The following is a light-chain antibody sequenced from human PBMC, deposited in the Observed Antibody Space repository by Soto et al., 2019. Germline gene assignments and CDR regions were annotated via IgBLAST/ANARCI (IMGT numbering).Light chain of an antibody. Sequence: QLTQSPSSLSASVGDRVTITCRASQCIGSDLAWYQQKPGRAPKLLIFGASTLQSGVPSRFSGSGSGTDFTLTVSSLQPEDFATYFCQKLNAYPPWTFGQGTKVDIK. CDR2: GAS. CDR1: QCIGSD. CDR3: QKLNAYPPWT. J-gene: IGKJ1*01. V-gene: IGKV1-9*01.